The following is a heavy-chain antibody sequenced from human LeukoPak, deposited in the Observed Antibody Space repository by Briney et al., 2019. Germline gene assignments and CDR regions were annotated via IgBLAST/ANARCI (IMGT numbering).Heavy chain of an antibody. Sequence: GGSLRLSCSASGFTFSGYVMHWVRQAPGKGLEHVSAISSNGGSTDYADSVKGRFTITRDNSKNTLYLQMSSLRTEDTAVYYCVKVDGEYGSGSYYFDYWGQGTLVTVSS. J-gene: IGHJ4*02. V-gene: IGHV3-64D*06. D-gene: IGHD3-10*01. CDR2: ISSNGGST. CDR1: GFTFSGYV. CDR3: VKVDGEYGSGSYYFDY.